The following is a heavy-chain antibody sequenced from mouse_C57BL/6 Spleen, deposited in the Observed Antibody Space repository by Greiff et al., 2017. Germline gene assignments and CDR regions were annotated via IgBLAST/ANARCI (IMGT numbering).Heavy chain of an antibody. V-gene: IGHV1-64*01. CDR3: ARSDDY. CDR2: IHPNSGST. CDR1: GSTFTSYG. J-gene: IGHJ3*01. Sequence: QVQLQQSGAELVKPGASVKLSCKASGSTFTSYGMHWVKQRPGQGLEWIGVIHPNSGSTNYNEKFKSEATLTIDKSSSTAYMQLGGLTSADSAVYYCARSDDYWGQGTLVTVSA.